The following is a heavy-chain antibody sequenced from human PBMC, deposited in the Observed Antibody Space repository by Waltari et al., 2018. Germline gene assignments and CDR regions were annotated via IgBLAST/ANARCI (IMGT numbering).Heavy chain of an antibody. J-gene: IGHJ6*02. Sequence: EERLVESGGGLVQPGGSLRLSCEASGFTFKTYLMNWVRQAPGEGLRCVANIRPDGSEKSYVDSVKGRFTISRDNAKNAVYLQLNRLRVEDTALYYCARGMYNGLDVWGPGTTVIVSS. CDR1: GFTFKTYL. V-gene: IGHV3-7*01. CDR2: IRPDGSEK. D-gene: IGHD1-20*01. CDR3: ARGMYNGLDV.